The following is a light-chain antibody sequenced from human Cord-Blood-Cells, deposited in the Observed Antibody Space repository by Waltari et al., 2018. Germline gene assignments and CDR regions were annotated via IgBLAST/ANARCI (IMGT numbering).Light chain of an antibody. V-gene: IGLV2-8*01. CDR3: SSYAGSNKRV. Sequence: QSALTQPPSASGSPGQSVTTPCTGTSSDVGGYNHVSWYQQHPGKAPKLMIYEVSKRPPGVPDRFSGSKSGNTASLTVSGLQAEDDADYYCSSYAGSNKRVFGGGTKLTVL. CDR1: SSDVGGYNH. J-gene: IGLJ3*02. CDR2: EVS.